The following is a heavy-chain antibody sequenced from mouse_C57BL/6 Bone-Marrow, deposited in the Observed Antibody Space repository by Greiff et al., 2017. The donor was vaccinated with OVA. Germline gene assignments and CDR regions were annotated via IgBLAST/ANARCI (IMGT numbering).Heavy chain of an antibody. CDR2: IDPETGGT. J-gene: IGHJ1*03. CDR3: TTYGYDDWYFDV. D-gene: IGHD2-2*01. Sequence: QVHVKQSGAELVRPGASVTLSCKASGYTFTDYEMHWVKQTPVHGLEWIGAIDPETGGTAYNQKFKGKAILTADKSSSTAYMELRSLTSEDSAVYYCTTYGYDDWYFDVWGTGTTVTVSS. V-gene: IGHV1-15*01. CDR1: GYTFTDYE.